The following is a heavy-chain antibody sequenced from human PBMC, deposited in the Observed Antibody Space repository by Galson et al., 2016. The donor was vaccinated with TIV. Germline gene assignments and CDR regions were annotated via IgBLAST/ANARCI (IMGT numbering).Heavy chain of an antibody. J-gene: IGHJ6*03. V-gene: IGHV1-8*01. D-gene: IGHD4-23*01. CDR3: ATGHIGGSHFYYFYMNA. CDR2: MNPDSGNT. Sequence: SVKVSCKASRYTFTSYDINWVRQATGQGLEWMGWMNPDSGNTGYAQKFQGRVTMTRNISTSTAYMELSGLKYEDTAVYYCATGHIGGSHFYYFYMNAWGTGTMVTVSS. CDR1: RYTFTSYD.